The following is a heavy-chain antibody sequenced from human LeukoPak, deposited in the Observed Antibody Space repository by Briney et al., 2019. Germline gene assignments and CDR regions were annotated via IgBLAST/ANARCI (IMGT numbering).Heavy chain of an antibody. D-gene: IGHD6-13*01. J-gene: IGHJ3*02. CDR1: GFTFSSYG. CDR2: ISYDGSNK. Sequence: GGSLRLSCAASGFTFSSYGMHWVRQAPGKGLEWVAVISYDGSNKYYADSVKGRFTISRDNSKNTLYLQMNSLRAEDTAVYYCAKVRHSSSWLDAFDIWGQGTMVTVSS. V-gene: IGHV3-30*18. CDR3: AKVRHSSSWLDAFDI.